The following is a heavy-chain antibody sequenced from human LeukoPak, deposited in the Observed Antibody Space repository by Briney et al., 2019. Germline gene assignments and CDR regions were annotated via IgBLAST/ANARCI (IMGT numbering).Heavy chain of an antibody. CDR3: ASDILTGNDY. D-gene: IGHD3-9*01. V-gene: IGHV3-30*09. CDR2: ISYDGSNK. Sequence: GGSLRLSCAASRFTFNNYAMHWVRQAPGKGLEWVAVISYDGSNKYYADSVKGRFAISRDNSKNTLYLQMNSLRAEDTAVYYCASDILTGNDYWGQGTLVTVSS. J-gene: IGHJ4*02. CDR1: RFTFNNYA.